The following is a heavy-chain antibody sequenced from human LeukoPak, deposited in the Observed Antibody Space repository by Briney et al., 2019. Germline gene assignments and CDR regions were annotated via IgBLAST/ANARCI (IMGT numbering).Heavy chain of an antibody. J-gene: IGHJ4*02. CDR2: ISGSGGTT. D-gene: IGHD5-12*01. CDR1: GFTFSNYA. Sequence: GGSLRLSCATSGFTFSNYAVSWVRHALGKGVEWVSSISGSGGTTYYADSVKGRFTISKDNSKNTLYLQMNSLRAEDTAVYYCAKDPYRASSGLVDYWGQGTLVTVSS. CDR3: AKDPYRASSGLVDY. V-gene: IGHV3-23*01.